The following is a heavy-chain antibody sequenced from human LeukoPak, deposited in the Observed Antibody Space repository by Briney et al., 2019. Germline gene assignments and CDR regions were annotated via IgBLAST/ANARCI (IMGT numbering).Heavy chain of an antibody. J-gene: IGHJ4*02. CDR1: GFTFSSYW. CDR3: ARDALGAVAGTFGY. Sequence: PGGSLRLSCAASGFTFSSYWMSWLRQAPGKGLEWVANIKQDGSEKYYVDSVKGRFTISRDNAKNSLYLQMNSLRAEDTAVYYCARDALGAVAGTFGYWGQGTLVTVSS. V-gene: IGHV3-7*01. D-gene: IGHD6-19*01. CDR2: IKQDGSEK.